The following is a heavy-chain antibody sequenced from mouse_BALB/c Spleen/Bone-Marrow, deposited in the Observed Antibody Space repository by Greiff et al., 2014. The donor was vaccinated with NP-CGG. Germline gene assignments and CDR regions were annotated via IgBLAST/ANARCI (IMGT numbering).Heavy chain of an antibody. CDR1: GFSLTSYG. V-gene: IGHV2-5-1*01. D-gene: IGHD4-1*01. Sequence: VQLQESGPSLVQPSQSLSITCTVSGFSLTSYGVHWVRQSPGKGLEWLGVIWRGGSTDYNAAFMSRLSITKDNSKSQVFFKMNRLQADDTAIYYGAKNRGNGDVDYAMDDGGQGTSVTVSS. CDR2: IWRGGST. J-gene: IGHJ4*01. CDR3: AKNRGNGDVDYAMDD.